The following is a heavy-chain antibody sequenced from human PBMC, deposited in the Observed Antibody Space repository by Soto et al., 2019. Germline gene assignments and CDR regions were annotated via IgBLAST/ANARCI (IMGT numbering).Heavy chain of an antibody. V-gene: IGHV1-69*01. CDR1: GGTFSSYA. D-gene: IGHD3-22*01. Sequence: QVQLVQSGAEVKKPGSSVKVSCKASGGTFSSYAISWVRQAPGQGLEWMGGIIPIFGTANYAQKFQGRVTLTADESTSTAYMELSSLRSEDTAVYYCARDPPDNYDSSGIAAFDIWGQGTMVTVSS. CDR3: ARDPPDNYDSSGIAAFDI. CDR2: IIPIFGTA. J-gene: IGHJ3*02.